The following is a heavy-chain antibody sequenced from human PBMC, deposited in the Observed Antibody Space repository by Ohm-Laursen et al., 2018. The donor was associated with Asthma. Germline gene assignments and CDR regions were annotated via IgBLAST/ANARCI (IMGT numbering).Heavy chain of an antibody. V-gene: IGHV4-61*03. CDR3: ARGSRIVTGYYGSAALNWFDP. Sequence: GTLSLTCTVSGGSVSSGSYYWIWIRQPPGRGPEFIGYVYHTGSTIYNPSLKGRVTISVDTSKNHFSLWLTSVTSADTAVYYCARGSRIVTGYYGSAALNWFDPWGQGTLVTVSS. D-gene: IGHD3-9*01. J-gene: IGHJ5*02. CDR2: VYHTGST. CDR1: GGSVSSGSYY.